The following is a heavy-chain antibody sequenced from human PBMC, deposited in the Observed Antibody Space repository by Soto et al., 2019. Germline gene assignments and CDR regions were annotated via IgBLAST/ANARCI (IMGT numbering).Heavy chain of an antibody. CDR1: GGSISSGGYY. Sequence: QVQLQESGPGLVKPSQTLSLTCTVSGGSISSGGYYWSRIRPHPGKGLAWIGYIYYSGSTYYNPSLKSRVTISVDTSKNQFSLKLSSVTAADTAVYYCAREGGIVGATAADYWGQGTLVTVSS. CDR2: IYYSGST. CDR3: AREGGIVGATAADY. D-gene: IGHD1-26*01. V-gene: IGHV4-31*03. J-gene: IGHJ4*02.